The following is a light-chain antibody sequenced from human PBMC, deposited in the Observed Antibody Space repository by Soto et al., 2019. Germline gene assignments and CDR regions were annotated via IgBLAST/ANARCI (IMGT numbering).Light chain of an antibody. J-gene: IGKJ3*01. CDR2: GAS. CDR1: QSVSSSY. V-gene: IGKV3-20*01. CDR3: QQYGSF. Sequence: IVLTQSPGTLSLYPGERATLSCRASQSVSSSYLAWYQQKPGQAPRLLIYGASSRATGIPDRFSGSGSGTDFTLTISRLEPEDFAVYYCQQYGSFFGPGTKVDN.